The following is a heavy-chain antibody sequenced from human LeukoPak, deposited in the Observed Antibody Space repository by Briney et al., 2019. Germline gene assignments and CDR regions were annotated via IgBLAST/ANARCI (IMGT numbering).Heavy chain of an antibody. V-gene: IGHV3-33*01. Sequence: QSERSLRLSCAGSGFTFGGYGMHWFRQTPGKGLEWVAVIAYNGSRAFYADSVKGRFTISRDNSKNTMSVQMDDLRAEDTAVYYCTRYNNDHFDYWGQGTLVTVSS. D-gene: IGHD1-14*01. CDR2: IAYNGSRA. CDR1: GFTFGGYG. J-gene: IGHJ4*02. CDR3: TRYNNDHFDY.